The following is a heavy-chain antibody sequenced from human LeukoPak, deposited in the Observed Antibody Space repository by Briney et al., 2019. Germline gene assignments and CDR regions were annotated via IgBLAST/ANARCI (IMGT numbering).Heavy chain of an antibody. V-gene: IGHV4-59*05. Sequence: PSETLSLTCTVSGGSIRSYYWSWIRQPPGKGLEWIGSIYYSGRTYYNPSLKSRITISVDTSKNQFSLKLSSVTAADTAVYYCATSYGSGYWVYWGQGTLVTVSS. CDR2: IYYSGRT. CDR1: GGSIRSYY. D-gene: IGHD3-22*01. CDR3: ATSYGSGYWVY. J-gene: IGHJ4*02.